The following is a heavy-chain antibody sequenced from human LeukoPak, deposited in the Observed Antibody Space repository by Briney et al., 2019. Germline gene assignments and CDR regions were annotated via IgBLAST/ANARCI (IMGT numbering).Heavy chain of an antibody. D-gene: IGHD2-2*01. CDR1: GGSISSGGYS. CDR3: ARGYCSSTSCYGRYYYYYGMDV. Sequence: SQTLSLTCAVSGGSISSGGYSWRWIRQPPGKGLEWIGYIYHSGSTYYNPSLKSRVTISVDRSKNQFSLKLSSVTAADTAVYYCARGYCSSTSCYGRYYYYYGMDVWGKGTTVTVSS. CDR2: IYHSGST. V-gene: IGHV4-30-2*01. J-gene: IGHJ6*04.